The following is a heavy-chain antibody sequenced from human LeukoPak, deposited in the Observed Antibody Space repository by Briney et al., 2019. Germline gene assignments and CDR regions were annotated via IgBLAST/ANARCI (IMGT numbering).Heavy chain of an antibody. D-gene: IGHD6-6*01. V-gene: IGHV3-23*01. Sequence: GGSLRLSCAASGFTFSSYAMSWVRQAPGKGLEWVSAISGSGGSTYYADSVKGRFTISRDNAKNSLYLQMNSLRAEDTAVYYCARDYSSSSGYYYMDVWGKGTTVTVSS. J-gene: IGHJ6*03. CDR1: GFTFSSYA. CDR2: ISGSGGST. CDR3: ARDYSSSSGYYYMDV.